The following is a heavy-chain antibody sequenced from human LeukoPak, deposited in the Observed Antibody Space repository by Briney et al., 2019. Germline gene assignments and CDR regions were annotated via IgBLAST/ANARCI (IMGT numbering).Heavy chain of an antibody. J-gene: IGHJ3*02. Sequence: ASVKVSCKASGYTFTGYYMHWVRQAPGQGLEWMGWINPNSGGTNYAQKFQGRVTMTRDTSISTAYMELSRLRSDDTAVYYCARGGPVLWYYDSSGYSGAFDIWGQGTMVTVSS. CDR1: GYTFTGYY. D-gene: IGHD3-22*01. CDR3: ARGGPVLWYYDSSGYSGAFDI. V-gene: IGHV1-2*02. CDR2: INPNSGGT.